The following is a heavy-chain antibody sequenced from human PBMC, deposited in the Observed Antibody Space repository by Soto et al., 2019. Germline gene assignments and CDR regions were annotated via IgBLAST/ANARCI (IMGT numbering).Heavy chain of an antibody. CDR2: INHSGST. V-gene: IGHV4-34*01. J-gene: IGHJ4*02. CDR1: GGSFSGYY. Sequence: QVQLQQWSAGLLKPSETLSLTCAVYGGSFSGYYWSWIRQPPGKGLEWIGEINHSGSTNYNPSLKSRVTISVDTSKNQFSLKLSSVTAADTAVYYCARNGVVPAADFDYWGQGTLVTVSS. CDR3: ARNGVVPAADFDY. D-gene: IGHD2-2*01.